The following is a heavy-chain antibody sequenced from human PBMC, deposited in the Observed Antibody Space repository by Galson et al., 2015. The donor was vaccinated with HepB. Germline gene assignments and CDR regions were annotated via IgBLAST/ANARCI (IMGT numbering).Heavy chain of an antibody. CDR2: INHSGST. Sequence: ETLSLTCAVYGGSFSGYYWSWIRQPPGKGLEWIGEINHSGSTNYNPSLKSRVTISVDTSKNQFSLKLSSVTAADTAVYYCARTTAYYYDNWGQGTLVTVSS. CDR1: GGSFSGYY. D-gene: IGHD1-1*01. V-gene: IGHV4-34*01. CDR3: ARTTAYYYDN. J-gene: IGHJ4*02.